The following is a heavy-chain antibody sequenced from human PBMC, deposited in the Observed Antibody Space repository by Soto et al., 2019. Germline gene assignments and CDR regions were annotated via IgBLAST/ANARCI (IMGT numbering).Heavy chain of an antibody. CDR2: IYSGGST. CDR3: ARVLSYDFWSGYDAFDI. J-gene: IGHJ3*02. Sequence: GGSLRLSCAASGFTVSSNYMSWVRQAPGKGLEWVSVIYSGGSTYYADSVKGRFTISRDNSKNTLYLQMNSLRAEDTAVYYCARVLSYDFWSGYDAFDIWGQGTMVTVSS. V-gene: IGHV3-66*01. CDR1: GFTVSSNY. D-gene: IGHD3-3*01.